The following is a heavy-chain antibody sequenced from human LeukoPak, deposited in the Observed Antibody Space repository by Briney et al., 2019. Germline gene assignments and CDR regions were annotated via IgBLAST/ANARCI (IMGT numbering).Heavy chain of an antibody. J-gene: IGHJ4*02. CDR3: ASLAGGYFFDH. V-gene: IGHV3-23*01. D-gene: IGHD1-26*01. CDR2: ISGSGGST. Sequence: GGTLRLSCAASGFTFRSYGMSWVRQAPGKGLEWVSGISGSGGSTYYADSVKGRFTISRDNSKNTLYLQINSPRVEDTAVYYCASLAGGYFFDHWGQGTLVTVSS. CDR1: GFTFRSYG.